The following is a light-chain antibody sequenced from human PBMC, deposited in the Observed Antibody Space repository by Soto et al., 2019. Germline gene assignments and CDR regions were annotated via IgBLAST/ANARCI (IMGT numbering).Light chain of an antibody. CDR1: QNINNY. CDR3: QQYSTFWT. J-gene: IGKJ1*01. CDR2: DAS. Sequence: DIQMTQSPSSLSASVGDRVTITCQASQNINNYLNWYQQKPGRAPKLLIYDASNLEAGVPSRFRGSGSGTEFTLTINGLQPDDFATYYCQQYSTFWTFGQGTKVEVK. V-gene: IGKV1-33*01.